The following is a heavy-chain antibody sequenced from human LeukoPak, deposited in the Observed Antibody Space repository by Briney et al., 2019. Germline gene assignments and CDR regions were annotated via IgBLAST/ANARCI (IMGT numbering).Heavy chain of an antibody. D-gene: IGHD2-2*03. CDR3: AKGGYFSFDM. J-gene: IGHJ3*02. CDR1: GFTFSTYD. CDR2: ISRSTGTT. V-gene: IGHV3-23*01. Sequence: QPGGSLRLSCAASGFTFSTYDMSWVRQTPGRGLQWVSLISRSTGTTYYADSVRGRFTISRDNSKNTLYLQMHSLRVEDTAIYFCAKGGYFSFDMWGQGTKATVSS.